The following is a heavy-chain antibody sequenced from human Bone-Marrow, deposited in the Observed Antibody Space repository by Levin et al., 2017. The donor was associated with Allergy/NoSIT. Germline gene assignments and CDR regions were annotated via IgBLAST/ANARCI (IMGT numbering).Heavy chain of an antibody. V-gene: IGHV3-11*01. J-gene: IGHJ4*02. CDR2: ISGTGTTV. Sequence: PGGSLRLSCAASGFSFRDYYMSWIRQAPGKGLEWVSYISGTGTTVYYADSVRGRFTISRDNARNSLDLQMNSLRAEDTAVYYCVRDTEGSGYFVGSFDQWGQGTLVTVSS. CDR1: GFSFRDYY. D-gene: IGHD3-9*01. CDR3: VRDTEGSGYFVGSFDQ.